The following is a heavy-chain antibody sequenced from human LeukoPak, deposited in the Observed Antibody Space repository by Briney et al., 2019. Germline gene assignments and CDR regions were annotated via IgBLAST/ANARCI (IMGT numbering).Heavy chain of an antibody. D-gene: IGHD1-26*01. J-gene: IGHJ4*02. CDR3: ARHHFRSGSYKGNFDY. CDR1: GGSMSSGSFS. CDR2: IFHSGST. V-gene: IGHV4-30-2*03. Sequence: SETLSLTCAVSGGSMSSGSFSWSWIRQPPGKGLEWIGYIFHSGSTSYNPSLKSRVTISVDTSKNQFSLKLSSVTAADTAVYYCARHHFRSGSYKGNFDYWGQGTLVTVSS.